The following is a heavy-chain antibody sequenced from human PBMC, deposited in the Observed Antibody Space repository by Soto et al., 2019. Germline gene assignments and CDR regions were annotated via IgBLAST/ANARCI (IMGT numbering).Heavy chain of an antibody. Sequence: SETLSLTCTVSGGSISSGDYYWSWIRQPPGKGLEWIGYIYYSGSTYYNPSLKSRVTISVDTSKNQFSLKLSSVTAADTAVYYCAREIPEAPFDYWGQGTLVTVYS. D-gene: IGHD2-21*01. J-gene: IGHJ4*02. CDR2: IYYSGST. CDR1: GGSISSGDYY. CDR3: AREIPEAPFDY. V-gene: IGHV4-30-4*01.